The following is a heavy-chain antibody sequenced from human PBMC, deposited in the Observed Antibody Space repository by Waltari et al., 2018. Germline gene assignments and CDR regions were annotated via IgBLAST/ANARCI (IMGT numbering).Heavy chain of an antibody. CDR3: ARLGFYGGNSRYLDDS. CDR2: IYYGGNL. V-gene: IGHV4-59*01. CDR1: GGSLKVYF. Sequence: QVQLQESGPRVVKPSETLSLTCTVSGGSLKVYFWSWLRQPPGKGREWVGYIYYGGNLKKNPSLESRVTISADPFKNQFSLDLMSVTAADTAVYFCARLGFYGGNSRYLDDSWGPGTLVTVSS. D-gene: IGHD2-15*01. J-gene: IGHJ4*02.